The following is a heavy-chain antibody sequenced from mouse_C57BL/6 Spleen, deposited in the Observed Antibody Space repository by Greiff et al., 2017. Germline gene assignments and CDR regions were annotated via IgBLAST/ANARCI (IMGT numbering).Heavy chain of an antibody. Sequence: QVQLQQSGAELVKPGASVKLSCKASGYTFTEYTIHWVKQRSGQGLEWIGWFYPGSGSIKYNEKFKDKATLTADKSSSTVYMELSRLTSEDSAVYFCARHEDYYGSSFLYAMDYWGQGTSVTVSS. J-gene: IGHJ4*01. V-gene: IGHV1-62-2*01. CDR1: GYTFTEYT. D-gene: IGHD1-1*01. CDR3: ARHEDYYGSSFLYAMDY. CDR2: FYPGSGSI.